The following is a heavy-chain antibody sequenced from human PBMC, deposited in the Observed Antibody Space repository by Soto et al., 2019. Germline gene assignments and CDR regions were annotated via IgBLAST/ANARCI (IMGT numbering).Heavy chain of an antibody. CDR3: ARISLRDGYNLPWYFDL. CDR2: IYPGDSDT. CDR1: GFSFTSYW. D-gene: IGHD5-12*01. V-gene: IGHV5-51*01. Sequence: PGESLKISCKGSGFSFTSYWIGWVRQMPGKGLEWMGIIYPGDSDTRYSPSFQGQVTISADKSISTAYLQWSSLKASDTAMYYCARISLRDGYNLPWYFDLWGRGTLVTVSS. J-gene: IGHJ2*01.